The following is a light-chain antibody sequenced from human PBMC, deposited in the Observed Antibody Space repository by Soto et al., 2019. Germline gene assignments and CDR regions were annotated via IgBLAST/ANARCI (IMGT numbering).Light chain of an antibody. CDR3: QQYGRSPPKYT. J-gene: IGKJ2*01. CDR1: QSVSSSY. Sequence: EIVLTQSPGTLSLSPGERATLSCRASQSVSSSYLAWYQQKPGQAPRLLIYGASSRATGIPERFSGSGSGTDFILTISRLEPEDFAVYYCQQYGRSPPKYTFGQGTKLEIK. V-gene: IGKV3-20*01. CDR2: GAS.